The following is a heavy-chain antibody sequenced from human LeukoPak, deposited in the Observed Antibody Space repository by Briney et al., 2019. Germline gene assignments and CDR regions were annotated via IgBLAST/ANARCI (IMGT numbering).Heavy chain of an antibody. D-gene: IGHD2-2*01. Sequence: SETLSLTCTVSGGSISNYYWSWIRQPPGKGLEWIGYILYSGSTNYNPSLKSRVTISVDTSKNQFSLKLSSVTAADTAVYYCARLRYCSSTSCYFRYYFDYWGQGTLVTVSS. CDR3: ARLRYCSSTSCYFRYYFDY. CDR1: GGSISNYY. V-gene: IGHV4-59*08. J-gene: IGHJ4*02. CDR2: ILYSGST.